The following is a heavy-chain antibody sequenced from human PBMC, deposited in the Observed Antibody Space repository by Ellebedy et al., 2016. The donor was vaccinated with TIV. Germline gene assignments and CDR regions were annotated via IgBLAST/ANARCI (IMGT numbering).Heavy chain of an antibody. D-gene: IGHD3-22*01. CDR3: ARVYYDSSGYYYVPFSY. J-gene: IGHJ4*02. V-gene: IGHV3-11*04. CDR1: GFTFSDYY. CDR2: ISSSGSTI. Sequence: GESLKISCAASGFTFSDYYLSWIRQAPGKGLEWVSYISSSGSTIYYADSVKGRFTISRDNAKNSLYLQMNSLRAEDTAVYYCARVYYDSSGYYYVPFSYWGQGTLVTVSS.